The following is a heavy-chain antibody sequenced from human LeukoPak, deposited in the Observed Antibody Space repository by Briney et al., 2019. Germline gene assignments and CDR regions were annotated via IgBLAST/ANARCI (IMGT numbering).Heavy chain of an antibody. CDR3: TRDRTPYY. V-gene: IGHV3-49*04. CDR2: ISSETYGGTA. CDR1: GFTFGDYA. Sequence: GGSLRLSCTASGFTFGDYAMTWVRQAPGKGLEWVGFISSETYGGTAEYAASVTGRFTISSDDSKSIAYLQMNSLKTEDTAVYYCTRDRTPYYWGQGTLVTVSS. J-gene: IGHJ4*02.